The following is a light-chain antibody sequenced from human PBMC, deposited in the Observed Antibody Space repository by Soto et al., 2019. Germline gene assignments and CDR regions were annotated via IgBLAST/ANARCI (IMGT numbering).Light chain of an antibody. CDR1: QSISTW. V-gene: IGKV1-5*03. J-gene: IGKJ1*01. CDR2: KAS. CDR3: QQYSSYWT. Sequence: DIQMTQSPSTLPASVGDRVTITCRASQSISTWLAWYQQKPGKAPNLLIYKASYLASGVPSRFSGGGSGTEFTLTISSLQPDDLAPYYCQQYSSYWTFGQGTKVEIK.